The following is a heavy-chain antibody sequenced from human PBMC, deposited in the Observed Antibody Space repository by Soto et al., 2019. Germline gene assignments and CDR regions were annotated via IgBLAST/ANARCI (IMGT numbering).Heavy chain of an antibody. D-gene: IGHD6-13*01. CDR1: GFTFDDYA. CDR2: ISWNSGSI. J-gene: IGHJ6*03. Sequence: GGSLRLSCAASGFTFDDYAMHWVRQAPGKGLEWVSGISWNSGSIGYADSVKGRFTTSRDNAKNSLYLQMNSLRAEDTALYYCAKVARGQLGLGYYYMDVWGKGTTVTVSS. CDR3: AKVARGQLGLGYYYMDV. V-gene: IGHV3-9*01.